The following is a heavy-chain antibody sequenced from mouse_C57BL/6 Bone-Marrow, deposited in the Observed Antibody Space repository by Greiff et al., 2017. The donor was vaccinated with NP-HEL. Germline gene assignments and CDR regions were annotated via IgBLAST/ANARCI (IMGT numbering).Heavy chain of an antibody. Sequence: VQLQQSGAELVKPGASVKISCKASGYAFSSYWMNWVKQRPGKGLEWIGQIYPGDGDTNYNGKFKGKATLTADKSSSTAYMQLSSLTSEDSAVYFCGATTVVATGYFDYWGQGTTLTVSS. D-gene: IGHD1-1*01. CDR2: IYPGDGDT. CDR3: GATTVVATGYFDY. CDR1: GYAFSSYW. J-gene: IGHJ2*01. V-gene: IGHV1-80*01.